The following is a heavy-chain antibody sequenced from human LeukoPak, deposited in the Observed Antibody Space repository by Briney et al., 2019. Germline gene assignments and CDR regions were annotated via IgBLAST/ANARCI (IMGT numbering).Heavy chain of an antibody. J-gene: IGHJ4*02. CDR1: GITFSSYT. Sequence: GGSLRLSCAASGITFSSYTMSWVRQAPGKGLEWVSSISSSSTYMYYADSVKGRFTISRDNAKSSLYLQMNSLRAEDTAVYYCARDLNGGNSDDYWGQGTLVTVSS. CDR3: ARDLNGGNSDDY. D-gene: IGHD4-23*01. CDR2: ISSSSTYM. V-gene: IGHV3-21*01.